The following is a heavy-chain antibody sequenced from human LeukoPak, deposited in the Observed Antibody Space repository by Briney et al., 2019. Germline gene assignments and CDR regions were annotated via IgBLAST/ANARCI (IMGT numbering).Heavy chain of an antibody. D-gene: IGHD4-17*01. V-gene: IGHV1-18*01. J-gene: IGHJ4*02. CDR1: GYTFTSYG. CDR2: ISTYNGNT. Sequence: GASVKVSSKASGYTFTSYGISWVRQAPGQGLEWMGWISTYNGNTNYAQKVQGRVTMTTDTSTSTAYMELRSLRSDDTAVYYCARTQWGYGDSPWFDYWGQGTLVTVSS. CDR3: ARTQWGYGDSPWFDY.